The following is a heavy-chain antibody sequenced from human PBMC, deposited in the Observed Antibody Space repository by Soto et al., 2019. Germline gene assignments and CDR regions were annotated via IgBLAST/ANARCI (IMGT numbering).Heavy chain of an antibody. CDR2: FDPEDGGT. J-gene: IGHJ4*02. CDR1: GYTLTELS. V-gene: IGHV1-24*01. D-gene: IGHD1-26*01. CDR3: ATDLSGSYPDYFDY. Sequence: ASVKVSCKVSGYTLTELSMHWVRQAPGKGLEWMGGFDPEDGGTIYAQKFQGRVTMTEDTSTDTAYMELSSLRSEDTAVYYCATDLSGSYPDYFDYWGQGTLVTVSS.